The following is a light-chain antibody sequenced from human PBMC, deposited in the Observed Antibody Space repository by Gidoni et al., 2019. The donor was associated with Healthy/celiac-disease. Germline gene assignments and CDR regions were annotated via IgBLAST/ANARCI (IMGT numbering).Light chain of an antibody. CDR3: MQALQTPLT. J-gene: IGKJ4*01. V-gene: IGKV2-28*01. Sequence: DIVMTQSPLSLPVTPGEPASISCRSSQSLLHRNGYHYLDWYLQKPGQSPQLLIYLGSNRASGVADRFSGSGSGTDFTLKISRGEAEDVGVYYCMQALQTPLTFGGGTKVEIK. CDR2: LGS. CDR1: QSLLHRNGYHY.